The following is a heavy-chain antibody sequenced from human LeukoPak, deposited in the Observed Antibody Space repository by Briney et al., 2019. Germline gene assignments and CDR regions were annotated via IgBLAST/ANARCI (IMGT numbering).Heavy chain of an antibody. CDR2: INHSGST. CDR1: GGSFCGYY. CDR3: ARGRRGSSSHDAFDI. V-gene: IGHV4-34*01. Sequence: SETLSLTCAVYGGSFCGYYWSWIRQPPGKGLEWIGEINHSGSTNYNPSLKSRVTISVDTSKNQFSLKLSSVTAADTAVYYCARGRRGSSSHDAFDIWGQGTMVTVSS. J-gene: IGHJ3*02. D-gene: IGHD6-13*01.